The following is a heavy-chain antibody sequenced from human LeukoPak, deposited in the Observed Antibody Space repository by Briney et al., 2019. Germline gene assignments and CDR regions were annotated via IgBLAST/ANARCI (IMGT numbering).Heavy chain of an antibody. J-gene: IGHJ6*04. CDR2: INPNSGGT. CDR1: GYTFTGYY. D-gene: IGHD6-13*01. Sequence: GASVKVSCKASGYTFTGYYMHWVRQAPGQGLEWMGWINPNSGGTNYAQKFQGWVTMTRDTSISTAYMELNRLRSDDTAVYYCARGVAAAGMDYYYGMDVWGKGTTVTVSS. V-gene: IGHV1-2*04. CDR3: ARGVAAAGMDYYYGMDV.